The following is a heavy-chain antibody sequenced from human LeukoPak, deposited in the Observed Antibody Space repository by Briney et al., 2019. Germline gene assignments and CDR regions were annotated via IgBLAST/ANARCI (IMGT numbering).Heavy chain of an antibody. CDR1: GSSISSYY. CDR2: IYYSGST. J-gene: IGHJ3*02. Sequence: PSQTLSLTCTVSGSSISSYYWSWIRQPPGKGLEWIGYIYYSGSTNYNPSLKSRVTISVDTSKNQFSLKLSSVTAADTAVYYCARPILGAAAGTHDAFDIWGQGTMVTVSS. D-gene: IGHD6-13*01. CDR3: ARPILGAAAGTHDAFDI. V-gene: IGHV4-59*01.